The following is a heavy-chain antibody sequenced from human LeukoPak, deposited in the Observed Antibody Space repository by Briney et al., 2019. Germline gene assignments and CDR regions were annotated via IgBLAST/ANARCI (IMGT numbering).Heavy chain of an antibody. CDR2: INHSGST. V-gene: IGHV4-34*01. D-gene: IGHD6-19*01. J-gene: IGHJ4*02. Sequence: SETLSLTCAVYGGSFSGYYWSWIRQHPGKGLEWIGEINHSGSTNYNPSLKSRVIISVDTSKNQFSLKVTSVTAADTAVYYCARGELQYSSGRYAVRVLDYWGQGTLVTVFS. CDR1: GGSFSGYY. CDR3: ARGELQYSSGRYAVRVLDY.